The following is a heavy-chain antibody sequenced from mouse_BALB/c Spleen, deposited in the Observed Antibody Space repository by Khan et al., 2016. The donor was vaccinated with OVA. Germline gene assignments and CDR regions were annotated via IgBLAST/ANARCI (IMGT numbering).Heavy chain of an antibody. Sequence: EVQLVESGPGLVKPSQSLSLTCTVTGYSITSGYAWNWIRQFPGNKLEWMGYISYSGVTSYTPSLKSRISITRDTSKHQFFLQLNSVTTENTATYYCERGNYYGYDVDYWGQGTTLTVSS. CDR2: ISYSGVT. CDR3: ERGNYYGYDVDY. J-gene: IGHJ2*01. D-gene: IGHD2-14*01. CDR1: GYSITSGYA. V-gene: IGHV3-2*02.